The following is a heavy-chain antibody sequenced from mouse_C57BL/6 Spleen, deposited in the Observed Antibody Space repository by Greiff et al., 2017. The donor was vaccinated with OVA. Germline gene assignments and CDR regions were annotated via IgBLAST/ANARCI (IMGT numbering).Heavy chain of an antibody. CDR2: ISSGGDYI. CDR3: TRDAGPWFAY. V-gene: IGHV5-9-1*02. J-gene: IGHJ3*01. Sequence: EVKVEESGEGLVKPGGSLKLSCAASGFTFSSYAMSWVRQTPEKRLEWVAYISSGGDYIYYADTVKGRFTISRDNARNTLYLQMSSLKSEDTAMYYCTRDAGPWFAYWGQGTLVTVSA. CDR1: GFTFSSYA.